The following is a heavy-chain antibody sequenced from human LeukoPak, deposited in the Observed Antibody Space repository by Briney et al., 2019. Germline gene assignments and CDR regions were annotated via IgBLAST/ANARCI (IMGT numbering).Heavy chain of an antibody. J-gene: IGHJ5*02. CDR3: AREDYCSSTSCRGFDP. V-gene: IGHV3-11*01. D-gene: IGHD2-2*01. CDR2: ISSSGSTI. Sequence: GGSLRLSCAASGFTFSDYYMSWIRQAPGKGLEWVSYISSSGSTIYYADSVKGRFTISRDNAKNSLYLQVNSLRAEDTAVYYCAREDYCSSTSCRGFDPWGQGTLVTVSS. CDR1: GFTFSDYY.